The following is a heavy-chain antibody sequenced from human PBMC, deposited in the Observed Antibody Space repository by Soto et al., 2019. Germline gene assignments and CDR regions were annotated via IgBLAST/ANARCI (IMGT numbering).Heavy chain of an antibody. CDR2: ISYDGSNK. CDR1: GFTFSSYA. Sequence: PGGSLRLSCAASGFTFSSYAMHWVRQAPGKGLEWVAVISYDGSNKYYADSVKGRFTISRDNSKNTLYLQMNSLRAEDTALYYCARGKGYCTNGVCYTPMDVWGQGTTVTVSS. V-gene: IGHV3-30-3*01. J-gene: IGHJ6*02. D-gene: IGHD2-8*01. CDR3: ARGKGYCTNGVCYTPMDV.